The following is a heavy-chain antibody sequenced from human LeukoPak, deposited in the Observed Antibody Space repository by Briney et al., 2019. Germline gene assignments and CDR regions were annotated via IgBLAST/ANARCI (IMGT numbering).Heavy chain of an antibody. CDR1: GGSISSYY. D-gene: IGHD1-26*01. J-gene: IGHJ4*02. CDR3: ARNGGSGTYYDGSFDY. CDR2: IYTSGST. V-gene: IGHV4-4*07. Sequence: PSETLSFTCTVSGGSISSYYWSWIRQSAGKGLEWIGRIYTSGSTNYNPSLKSRVTMSVDTSKNQFSLKLSSVTAADTAVYYCARNGGSGTYYDGSFDYWGQGTLVTVSS.